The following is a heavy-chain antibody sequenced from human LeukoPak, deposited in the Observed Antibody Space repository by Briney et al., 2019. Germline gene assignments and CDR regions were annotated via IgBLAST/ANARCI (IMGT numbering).Heavy chain of an antibody. Sequence: ASVKVSRKASGYTFTGYYFHWVRQAPGQGLEWMGWINPNTAGTNYAQKFLGGVTLTWDTSISTAYMKLNRLTSDDTAVYYCATSAGDYKAGHYYYMGVWGKGTSVTVSS. CDR1: GYTFTGYY. V-gene: IGHV1-2*02. CDR2: INPNTAGT. J-gene: IGHJ6*03. CDR3: ATSAGDYKAGHYYYMGV. D-gene: IGHD4-17*01.